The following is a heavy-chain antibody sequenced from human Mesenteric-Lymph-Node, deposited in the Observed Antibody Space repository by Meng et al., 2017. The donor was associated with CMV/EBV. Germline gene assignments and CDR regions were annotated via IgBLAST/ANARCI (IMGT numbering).Heavy chain of an antibody. J-gene: IGHJ4*02. Sequence: FTGFSLGGCGVRQASSRQPAGMALNWFALIFWDDDKRYSPTLKSRLTITKDTAKNQVGLTMTNIDAVDTATYYCAHSPGSPGEFDYWGQGTLVTVSS. V-gene: IGHV2-5*02. CDR3: AHSPGSPGEFDY. CDR2: IFWDDDK. CDR1: GFSLGGCGVR. D-gene: IGHD3-10*01.